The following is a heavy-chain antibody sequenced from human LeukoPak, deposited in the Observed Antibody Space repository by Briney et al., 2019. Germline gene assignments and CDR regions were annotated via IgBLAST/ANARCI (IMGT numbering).Heavy chain of an antibody. CDR1: GGSFSGYY. CDR2: INHSGST. V-gene: IGHV4-34*01. CDR3: ARGLRSYSSGWYYVY. Sequence: PSETLSLTCAVYGGSFSGYYWSWIRQPPGKGLEWIGEINHSGSTNYNPSLKSRVTISVDTSKNQFSLKLSSVTAADTAVYYCARGLRSYSSGWYYVYWGQGTLVTVSS. D-gene: IGHD6-19*01. J-gene: IGHJ4*02.